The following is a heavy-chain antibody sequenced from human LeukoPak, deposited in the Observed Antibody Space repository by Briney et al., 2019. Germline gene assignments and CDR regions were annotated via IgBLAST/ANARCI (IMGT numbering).Heavy chain of an antibody. CDR3: ARNKYDDGDYAPFDY. CDR1: GFAVSSYY. CDR2: MYSGGST. D-gene: IGHD4-17*01. Sequence: GGSLGLSCAASGFAVSSYYMSWVRQAPGKGLEWVSIMYSGGSTYYADSVKGRFTISRDNSKNTLYLQMNSLRAEDTAVYYCARNKYDDGDYAPFDYWGQGTLVTVSS. J-gene: IGHJ4*02. V-gene: IGHV3-66*02.